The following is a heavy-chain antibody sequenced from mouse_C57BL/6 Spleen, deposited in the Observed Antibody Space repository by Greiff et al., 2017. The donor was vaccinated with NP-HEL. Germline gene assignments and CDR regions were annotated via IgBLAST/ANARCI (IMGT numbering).Heavy chain of an antibody. CDR1: GYTFTSYW. Sequence: QVQLQQSGAELAKPGASVKLSCKASGYTFTSYWMHWVKQRPGQGLEWIGYINPSSGYTKYNQKFKDKATLTADKSSSTAYMQLSSLTEKDAAVYYCERSLYGNGARDSGGKGTSGTVSS. V-gene: IGHV1-7*01. J-gene: IGHJ4*01. CDR2: INPSSGYT. D-gene: IGHD2-1*01. CDR3: ERSLYGNGARDS.